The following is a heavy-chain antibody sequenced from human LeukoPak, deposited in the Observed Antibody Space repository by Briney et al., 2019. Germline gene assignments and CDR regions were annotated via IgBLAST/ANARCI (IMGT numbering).Heavy chain of an antibody. Sequence: GGTLTHSCVGSGFTFSSSGMRWVSQARGPHLESLSASNGGGTNTCDGVFVKGRFTISKDNSKNPLYLQMNSLRADDTAVYYCAKKRSTTGVTQFDYWGQGTLVTVSS. CDR2: SNGGGTNT. J-gene: IGHJ4*02. CDR1: GFTFSSSG. CDR3: AKKRSTTGVTQFDY. D-gene: IGHD1-1*01. V-gene: IGHV3-23*01.